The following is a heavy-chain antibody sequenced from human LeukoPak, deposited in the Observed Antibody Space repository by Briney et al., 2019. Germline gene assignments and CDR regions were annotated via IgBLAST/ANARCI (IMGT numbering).Heavy chain of an antibody. CDR3: ARDRPSYPWIQLWD. V-gene: IGHV1-3*01. D-gene: IGHD5-18*01. CDR2: INAGNGNT. J-gene: IGHJ4*02. CDR1: GYTFTSYA. Sequence: GASVKVSCKASGYTFTSYAMHWVRQAPGQRLEWMGWINAGNGNTKYSQKFQGRVTITRDTSASTAYMELSSLRSEDTAVYYCARDRPSYPWIQLWDWGQGTLVTVSS.